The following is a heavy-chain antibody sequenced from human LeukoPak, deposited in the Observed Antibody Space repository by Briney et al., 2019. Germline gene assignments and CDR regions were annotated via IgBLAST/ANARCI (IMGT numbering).Heavy chain of an antibody. CDR3: ARAASRGYSYGFDY. Sequence: PGGSLRLSCAASGFTFSDYCMCWIRQAPGKGLEWVSYTSSSSSHTNYADSVKGRFTISRDNAKNSLYLQMNSLRAEDTAVYYCARAASRGYSYGFDYWGQGTLVTVSS. CDR2: TSSSSSHT. CDR1: GFTFSDYC. D-gene: IGHD5-18*01. V-gene: IGHV3-11*05. J-gene: IGHJ4*02.